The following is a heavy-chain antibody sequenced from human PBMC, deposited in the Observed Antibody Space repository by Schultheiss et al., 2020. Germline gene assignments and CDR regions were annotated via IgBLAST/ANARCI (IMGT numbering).Heavy chain of an antibody. CDR3: ARDQLWFGELLYPIDY. J-gene: IGHJ4*02. Sequence: ASVKVSCKASGYTFTSYGISWVRQAPGQGLEWMGWISAYNGNTNYAQKLQGRVTMTTDTSTSTAYMELRSLRSDDTAVYYCARDQLWFGELLYPIDYWGQGTLVTGCS. CDR2: ISAYNGNT. V-gene: IGHV1-18*01. D-gene: IGHD3-10*01. CDR1: GYTFTSYG.